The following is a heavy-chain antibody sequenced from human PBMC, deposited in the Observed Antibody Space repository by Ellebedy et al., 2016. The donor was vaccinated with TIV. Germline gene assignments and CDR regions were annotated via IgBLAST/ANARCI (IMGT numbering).Heavy chain of an antibody. CDR1: GGSISSYY. V-gene: IGHV4-59*08. D-gene: IGHD3-16*01. J-gene: IGHJ4*02. Sequence: MPSETLSLTCTVSGGSISSYYWSWVRQPPGKGLEWIGYIYYTGSTNYNPSLKSRVTISVDTSKNQFSLNLTSVTAADTAVYYCARQKRSDRVTLMSFDTWGRGTLVTVSS. CDR3: ARQKRSDRVTLMSFDT. CDR2: IYYTGST.